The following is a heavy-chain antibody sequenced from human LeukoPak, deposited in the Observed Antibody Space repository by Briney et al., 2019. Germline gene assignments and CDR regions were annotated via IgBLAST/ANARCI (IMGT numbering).Heavy chain of an antibody. D-gene: IGHD1-1*01. Sequence: SETLSLTCTVSGGSISSGSYYWSWIRQPAGKGLEWIGRIYTSGSTNYNPSLKSRVTMSVDTSKNQFSLKLSSVTAADTAVYYCARETTVWGQGTLVTVSP. J-gene: IGHJ4*02. V-gene: IGHV4-61*02. CDR1: GGSISSGSYY. CDR3: ARETTV. CDR2: IYTSGST.